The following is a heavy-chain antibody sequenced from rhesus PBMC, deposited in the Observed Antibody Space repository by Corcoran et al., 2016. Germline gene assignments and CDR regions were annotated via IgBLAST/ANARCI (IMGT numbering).Heavy chain of an antibody. Sequence: QVQLQESGPGLVKPSETLSLTCAVSGGSISDDYYWSWIRQPPGKGLEWIVYIYGSGGGTNYNPSLKNRVTISIDTAKNQFSLKLSSVTAADTAVYYCARDRGSGWPGFDYWGQGVLVTVSS. V-gene: IGHV4-106*01. J-gene: IGHJ4*01. CDR3: ARDRGSGWPGFDY. CDR1: GGSISDDYY. D-gene: IGHD6-31*01. CDR2: IYGSGGGT.